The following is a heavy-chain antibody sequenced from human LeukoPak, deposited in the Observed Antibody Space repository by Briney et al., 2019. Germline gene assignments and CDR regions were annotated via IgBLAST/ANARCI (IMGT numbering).Heavy chain of an antibody. CDR1: GGSISSSSYY. J-gene: IGHJ4*02. CDR3: ARRDDSSGYHKIFDY. D-gene: IGHD3-22*01. CDR2: IYYSGST. Sequence: SETLSLTCTVSGGSISSSSYYWGWIRQPPGKGLEWIGSIYYSGSTYYNPSLKSRVTISIDTSNNQFYLKLSSLTAADTAVYYCARRDDSSGYHKIFDYWGQGTLVTVSS. V-gene: IGHV4-39*01.